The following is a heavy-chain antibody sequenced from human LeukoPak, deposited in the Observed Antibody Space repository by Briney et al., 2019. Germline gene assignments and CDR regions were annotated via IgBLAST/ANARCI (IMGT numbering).Heavy chain of an antibody. V-gene: IGHV3-23*01. CDR2: ISGTGGSI. CDR3: AREGVSGSYLGY. J-gene: IGHJ4*02. D-gene: IGHD1-26*01. CDR1: GFTFSTYA. Sequence: GGSLRLSCAASGFTFSTYAMTWVRQAPGKGLEWVSLISGTGGSIYYADSVKGRFTISRDNSKNTLYLQMNSLRAEDTAVYYCAREGVSGSYLGYWGQGTLVTVSS.